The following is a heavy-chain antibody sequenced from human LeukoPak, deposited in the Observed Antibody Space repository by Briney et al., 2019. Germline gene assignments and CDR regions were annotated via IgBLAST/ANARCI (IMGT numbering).Heavy chain of an antibody. Sequence: GGSLRLSCAASGFTFSSYSMNWVRQAPGKGLEWVSYISSSSSTIYYADSVKGRFTISRDNAKNSLYLQMNSLRAEDTAVYYCARDQYCSSTSCRRDFDYWGQGTLVTVSS. CDR1: GFTFSSYS. CDR2: ISSSSSTI. D-gene: IGHD2-2*01. CDR3: ARDQYCSSTSCRRDFDY. J-gene: IGHJ4*02. V-gene: IGHV3-48*04.